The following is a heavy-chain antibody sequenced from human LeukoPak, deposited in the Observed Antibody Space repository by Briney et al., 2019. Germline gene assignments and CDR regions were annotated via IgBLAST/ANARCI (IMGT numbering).Heavy chain of an antibody. D-gene: IGHD3-10*01. J-gene: IGHJ4*02. CDR1: GFTFSNAW. V-gene: IGHV3-15*01. CDR2: IKSKTDGGTT. Sequence: PGGSLRLSCAASGFTFSNAWMSWVRQAPGKGLEWVGRIKSKTDGGTTDYAAPVKGGFTISRDDSKNTLYLQMNSLKTEDTAVYYCTTGGSMVRGVIRYYWGQGTLVTVSS. CDR3: TTGGSMVRGVIRYY.